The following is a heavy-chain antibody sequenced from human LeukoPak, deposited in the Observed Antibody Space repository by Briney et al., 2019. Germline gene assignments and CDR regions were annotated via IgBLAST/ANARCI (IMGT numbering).Heavy chain of an antibody. Sequence: GESLRLSCAASGFTFSKYGMHWVRQAPGKGLEWVALIWYDGPNKYYADSVKGRFSISRDNSKSILFLQMNDLRAEDTALYFCAREWGLIAVAGGPGYWGQGTPVTVSS. V-gene: IGHV3-33*01. CDR2: IWYDGPNK. CDR1: GFTFSKYG. CDR3: AREWGLIAVAGGPGY. J-gene: IGHJ4*02. D-gene: IGHD6-19*01.